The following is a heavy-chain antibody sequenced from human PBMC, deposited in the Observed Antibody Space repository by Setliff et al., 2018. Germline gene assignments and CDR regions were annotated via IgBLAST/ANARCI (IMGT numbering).Heavy chain of an antibody. D-gene: IGHD3-16*01. J-gene: IGHJ4*02. CDR2: IRSKAYGGTT. Sequence: GGSLRLSCTASGFTFGDYAMSWVRQAPGKGLEWVGFIRSKAYGGTTEYAASVKGRFTISRDDSKSIAYLQMNSLKTEDTAVYYCAGDGGEYWGQGTLVTVSS. CDR3: AGDGGEY. V-gene: IGHV3-49*04. CDR1: GFTFGDYA.